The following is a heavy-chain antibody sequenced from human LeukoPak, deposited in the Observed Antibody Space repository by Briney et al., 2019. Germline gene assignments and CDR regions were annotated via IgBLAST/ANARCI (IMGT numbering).Heavy chain of an antibody. V-gene: IGHV1-69*13. J-gene: IGHJ6*03. Sequence: SVKVSCKASGGTFSSYAISWVRQAPGQGLEWMGGIIPIFGTANYAQKFQGRVTNTADESTSTAYMEVSSLRSEDTAVYYCATGMYRSSWHDYYHYYMDVWGKGTTVTVSS. CDR2: IIPIFGTA. CDR3: ATGMYRSSWHDYYHYYMDV. D-gene: IGHD6-13*01. CDR1: GGTFSSYA.